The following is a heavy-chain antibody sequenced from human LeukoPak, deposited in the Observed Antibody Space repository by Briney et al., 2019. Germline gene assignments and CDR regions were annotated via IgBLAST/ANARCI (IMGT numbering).Heavy chain of an antibody. D-gene: IGHD3-9*01. CDR1: GGSISSSSYY. V-gene: IGHV4-39*07. CDR3: AREMSDDILTGNNWFDP. Sequence: SETLSLTCTVSGGSISSSSYYWGWIRQPPGKGLEWIGSIYYSGSTYYNPSLKSRVTISVDTSKNQFSLKLSSVTAADTAVYYCAREMSDDILTGNNWFDPWGQGTLVTVSS. CDR2: IYYSGST. J-gene: IGHJ5*02.